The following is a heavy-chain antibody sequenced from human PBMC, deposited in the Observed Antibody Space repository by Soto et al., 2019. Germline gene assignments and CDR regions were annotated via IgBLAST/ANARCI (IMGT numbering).Heavy chain of an antibody. J-gene: IGHJ6*02. Sequence: QVQLVQSGAEVKKPGSSVKVSCKASGGTFSSYAISWVRQAPGQGLEWMGGIIPISGTANYAQKFQGRVTITADESTSTAYMKLSIMRSEDTAVYYCARSQGSSTSLEIYYYYYYGMAVWGQGTTVNVSS. CDR2: IIPISGTA. CDR1: GGTFSSYA. CDR3: ARSQGSSTSLEIYYYYYYGMAV. V-gene: IGHV1-69*01. D-gene: IGHD2-2*01.